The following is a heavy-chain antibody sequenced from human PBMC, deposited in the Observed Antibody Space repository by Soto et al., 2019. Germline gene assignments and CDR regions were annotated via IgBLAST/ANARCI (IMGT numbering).Heavy chain of an antibody. D-gene: IGHD2-2*01. CDR1: GDSVSSNSAA. CDR2: TYYRSKWYN. Sequence: PSQTLSLTCAISGDSVSSNSAAWNLIRQSPSRGLEWLGRTYYRSKWYNDYAVSVKSRITINPDTSKNQFSLQLNSVTPEDTAVYYCAKERRHCSSTSCYDAFDIWGQGTMVTVSS. CDR3: AKERRHCSSTSCYDAFDI. V-gene: IGHV6-1*01. J-gene: IGHJ3*02.